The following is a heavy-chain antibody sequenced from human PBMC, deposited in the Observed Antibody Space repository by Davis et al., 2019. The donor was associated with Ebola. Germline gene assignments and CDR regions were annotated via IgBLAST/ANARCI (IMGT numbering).Heavy chain of an antibody. Sequence: ASVKVSCKASGYTFTNYGITWVRQAPGQGLEWMGWINPHNGNTNYAQNVQGRVTMTTDTSTTTAYMELGRLRSDDAAVYYCARAQFPTTSDHWGQGTLVTVSS. J-gene: IGHJ4*02. CDR1: GYTFTNYG. CDR3: ARAQFPTTSDH. D-gene: IGHD1-1*01. CDR2: INPHNGNT. V-gene: IGHV1-18*04.